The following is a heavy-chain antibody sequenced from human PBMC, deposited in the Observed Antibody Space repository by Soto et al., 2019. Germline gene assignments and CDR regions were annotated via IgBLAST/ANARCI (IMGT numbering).Heavy chain of an antibody. CDR2: IYDSGST. J-gene: IGHJ6*03. D-gene: IGHD1-1*01. V-gene: IGHV4-59*02. Sequence: LEAPFLPFTVSLGSVRCYSLGRDGQPPGKGLEWIGYIYDSGSTNYNPSLKSRVTISVDTSKNQFSLKLSSLTAADAAVYYCACGTYYYYMDGWGKGTTVTVSS. CDR1: LGSVRCYS. CDR3: ACGTYYYYMDG.